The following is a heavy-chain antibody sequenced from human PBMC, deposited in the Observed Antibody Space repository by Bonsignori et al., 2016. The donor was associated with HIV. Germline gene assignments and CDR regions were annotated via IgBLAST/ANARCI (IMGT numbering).Heavy chain of an antibody. CDR2: IKQDGSEK. D-gene: IGHD6-6*01. Sequence: VRQAPGKGLEWVANIKQDGSEKYYVDSVKGRFTISRDNAKNSLYLQMNSLRAEDTAVYYCARDRPGQLDYYMDVWGKGTTVTVSS. V-gene: IGHV3-7*01. J-gene: IGHJ6*03. CDR3: ARDRPGQLDYYMDV.